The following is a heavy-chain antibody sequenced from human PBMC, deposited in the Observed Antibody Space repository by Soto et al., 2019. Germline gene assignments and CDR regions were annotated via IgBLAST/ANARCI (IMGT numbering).Heavy chain of an antibody. CDR3: AKDPVYCGGDCYSGWFDP. D-gene: IGHD2-21*02. CDR2: ISGSGGST. V-gene: IGHV3-23*01. J-gene: IGHJ5*02. CDR1: GFTFSSYA. Sequence: EVQLLESGGGLVQPGGSLRLSCTASGFTFSSYAMSWVRQAPGKGLEWVSAISGSGGSTYYADSVKGRFTISRDNSKNTLYLQMNSLRAEDTAVYYCAKDPVYCGGDCYSGWFDPWGQGTLVTVSS.